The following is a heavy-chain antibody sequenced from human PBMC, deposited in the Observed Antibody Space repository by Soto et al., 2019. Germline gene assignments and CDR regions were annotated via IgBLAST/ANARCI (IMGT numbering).Heavy chain of an antibody. CDR2: IIPFFGTS. J-gene: IGHJ6*02. V-gene: IGHV1-69*01. Sequence: QVQLVQSGAEVKKPGSSVKVSCEASGGTFSSYPINWVRQAPGPGLEWMGGIIPFFGTSNYAQKFQGRVTITADDSTSTAYMELRSLRSEDTAVYYCARVGQITNNGMAVWGQGTTVTVSS. CDR3: ARVGQITNNGMAV. D-gene: IGHD1-26*01. CDR1: GGTFSSYP.